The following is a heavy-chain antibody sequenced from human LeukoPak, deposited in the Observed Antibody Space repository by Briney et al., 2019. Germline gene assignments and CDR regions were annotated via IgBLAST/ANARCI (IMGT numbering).Heavy chain of an antibody. D-gene: IGHD2-2*02. V-gene: IGHV4-61*02. CDR3: ARGPAAIYMDV. CDR2: IYSSGRT. CDR1: GDSITSGRYY. J-gene: IGHJ6*03. Sequence: PSETLSLTCTVSGDSITSGRYYWSWIRQPAGKGLEWIGRIYSSGRTNYNPSLKSRVTISVDTSKNQFSLKLSSVTAADTAVYYCARGPAAIYMDVWGKGTTVTISS.